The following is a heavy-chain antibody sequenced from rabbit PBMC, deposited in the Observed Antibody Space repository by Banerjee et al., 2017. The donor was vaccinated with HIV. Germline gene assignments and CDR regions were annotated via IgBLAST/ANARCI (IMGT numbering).Heavy chain of an antibody. CDR1: GFSFSSTYW. CDR2: IHAGSSGVT. V-gene: IGHV1S45*01. J-gene: IGHJ4*01. D-gene: IGHD4-1*01. CDR3: ARDLAGVVGWNFGL. Sequence: QEQLEESGGDLVKPEGSLTLTCTASGFSFSSTYWICWVRQAPGKGLEWIACIHAGSSGVTTYASWAKGRFTGSKTSSTTVTLQMTGLTAADTATYFCARDLAGVVGWNFGLWGPGTLVTDS.